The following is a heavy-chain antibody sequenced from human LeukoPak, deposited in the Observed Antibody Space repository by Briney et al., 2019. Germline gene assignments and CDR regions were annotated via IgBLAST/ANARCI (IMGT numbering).Heavy chain of an antibody. V-gene: IGHV7-4-1*02. CDR1: GYTFSTYA. Sequence: GASVKVSCKASGYTFSTYAMNWVRQAPGQGLEFRGWINTYNGNPTYAQAFTGRFVFSVDTSVSTAYLQISSLKTEDTAVYYCAREYQLLGTVYNYFDPWGQGTLVTVSS. J-gene: IGHJ5*02. D-gene: IGHD2-2*01. CDR2: INTYNGNP. CDR3: AREYQLLGTVYNYFDP.